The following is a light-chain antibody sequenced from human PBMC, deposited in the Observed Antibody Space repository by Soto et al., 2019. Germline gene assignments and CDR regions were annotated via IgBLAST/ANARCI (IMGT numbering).Light chain of an antibody. CDR3: CSYAGSSNLYV. Sequence: QSALTQPASLSGSPGQSITISCTGTSSDVGSYNLVSWYQQHPGKAPKLMIYEVNKRPSGVSNRFSGSKSGNTASLTISGLQAEDEADYYCCSYAGSSNLYVFGTGTKLTVL. CDR2: EVN. V-gene: IGLV2-23*02. CDR1: SSDVGSYNL. J-gene: IGLJ1*01.